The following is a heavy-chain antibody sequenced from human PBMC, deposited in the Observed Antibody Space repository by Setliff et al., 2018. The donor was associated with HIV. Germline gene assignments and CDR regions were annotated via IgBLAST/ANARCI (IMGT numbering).Heavy chain of an antibody. CDR2: MNPSTGGT. Sequence: ASVKVSCKASGYSFTGYYMHWVRQAPGQGLEWMGWMNPSTGGTRFAQKFQGRVTMTTDTSTSTAYMELSRLRSDDTAVYYCVREYYDSSGYRSNDYWGQGTLVTVSS. D-gene: IGHD3-22*01. V-gene: IGHV1-2*02. J-gene: IGHJ4*02. CDR3: VREYYDSSGYRSNDY. CDR1: GYSFTGYY.